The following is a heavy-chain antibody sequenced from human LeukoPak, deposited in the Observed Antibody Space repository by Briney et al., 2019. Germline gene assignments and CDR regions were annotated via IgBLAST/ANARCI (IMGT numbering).Heavy chain of an antibody. D-gene: IGHD2-15*01. J-gene: IGHJ3*02. Sequence: SETLSLTCAVYGGSFSGYYWSWIRQPPGKGLEWIGEISHSGSTNYNPSLKSRVTISVDTSKNQFSLKLSSVTAADTAVYYCARGSPSRYCSGGSCYSYAFDIWGQGTMVTVSS. CDR2: ISHSGST. CDR3: ARGSPSRYCSGGSCYSYAFDI. V-gene: IGHV4-34*01. CDR1: GGSFSGYY.